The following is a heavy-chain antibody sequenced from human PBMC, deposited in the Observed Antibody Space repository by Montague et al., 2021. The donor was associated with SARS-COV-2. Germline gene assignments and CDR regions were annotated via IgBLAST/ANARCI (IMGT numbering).Heavy chain of an antibody. CDR2: IWYDGSNQ. CDR3: ARDLYWAFDA. Sequence: SLRLSCAASGFTFSSYDMHWVRQAPGKGLEWVAVIWYDGSNQYYGDSVKGRFTISRDNSKNTLYLQMNSLRAEDTAVYYCARDLYWAFDAWGLGTTVTASA. V-gene: IGHV3-33*08. CDR1: GFTFSSYD. D-gene: IGHD2-8*02. J-gene: IGHJ3*01.